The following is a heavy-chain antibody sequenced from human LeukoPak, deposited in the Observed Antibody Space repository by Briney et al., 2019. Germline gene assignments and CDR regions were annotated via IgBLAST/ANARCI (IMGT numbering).Heavy chain of an antibody. CDR3: ARGGAGNYYYGMDV. CDR1: GGSFSGYY. CDR2: INHSGST. J-gene: IGHJ6*02. V-gene: IGHV4-34*01. Sequence: SETLSLTCAVYGGSFSGYYWSWIRQPPGKGPEWIGEINHSGSTNYNPSPKSRVTISVDTSKNQFSLKLSSVTAADTAVYYCARGGAGNYYYGMDVWGQGTTVTVSS. D-gene: IGHD3-10*01.